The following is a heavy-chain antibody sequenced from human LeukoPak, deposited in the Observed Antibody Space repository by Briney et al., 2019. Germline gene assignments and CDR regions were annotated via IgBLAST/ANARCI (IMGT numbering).Heavy chain of an antibody. CDR3: AKDQVMRYFELSMDV. CDR2: ISYDGSNK. CDR1: GFTFSSYG. D-gene: IGHD3-9*01. J-gene: IGHJ6*04. Sequence: GGSLRLSCAASGFTFSSYGMHCVRQAPGKGLGWVAVISYDGSNKYYADSVKGRFTISRDNSKNTLYLQMNSLRAEDTAVYYCAKDQVMRYFELSMDVWGKGTTVTVSS. V-gene: IGHV3-30*18.